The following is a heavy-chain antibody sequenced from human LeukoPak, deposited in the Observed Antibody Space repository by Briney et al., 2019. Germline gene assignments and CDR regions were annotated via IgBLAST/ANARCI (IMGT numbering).Heavy chain of an antibody. CDR2: IKRKIDSGAI. Sequence: GGSLRLSCAVSGFTFSEAWMNWVRQVPGKGLEWVARIKRKIDSGAIAYAASVKGRFTISRDDSKNTVYLQMNSLTTEDTAVYYCGLGSGRSDFDYWGQGTLVTVSS. J-gene: IGHJ4*02. CDR3: GLGSGRSDFDY. CDR1: GFTFSEAW. V-gene: IGHV3-15*01. D-gene: IGHD3-10*01.